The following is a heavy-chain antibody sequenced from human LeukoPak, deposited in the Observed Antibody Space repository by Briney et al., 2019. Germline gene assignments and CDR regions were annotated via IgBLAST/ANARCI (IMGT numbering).Heavy chain of an antibody. J-gene: IGHJ4*02. D-gene: IGHD3-22*01. Sequence: SVKVSCKASGGTFSSYAISWVRRAPGQGLEWMGRIIPIFGTANYAQKFQGRVTITTDESTSTAYMELSSLRSEDTAVYYCAVYDSSGYYYSNWGQGTLVTVSS. V-gene: IGHV1-69*05. CDR2: IIPIFGTA. CDR1: GGTFSSYA. CDR3: AVYDSSGYYYSN.